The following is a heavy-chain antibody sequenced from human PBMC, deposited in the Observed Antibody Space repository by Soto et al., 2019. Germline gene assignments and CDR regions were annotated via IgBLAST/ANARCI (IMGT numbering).Heavy chain of an antibody. Sequence: QVQLQESGPGLVKPSQTLSLTCTVSGGSISSGGYYWSWIRQHPGKGLEWIGYIYYSGSTYYNPSLKSRVTISVDTSKHQFALKLSSVTAADTAVYYCARAKLSRANAFDIWGQGTMVTVSS. D-gene: IGHD2-15*01. J-gene: IGHJ3*02. CDR3: ARAKLSRANAFDI. CDR2: IYYSGST. CDR1: GGSISSGGYY. V-gene: IGHV4-31*03.